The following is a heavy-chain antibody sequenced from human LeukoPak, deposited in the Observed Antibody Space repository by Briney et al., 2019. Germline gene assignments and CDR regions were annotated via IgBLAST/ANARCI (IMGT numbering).Heavy chain of an antibody. J-gene: IGHJ4*02. Sequence: SETLSLTCTVSGASVSTSYWSWIRQPPGKGLEWIAYIHNSGSINYNPSLKSRVTISVDTSKNQFSLKLSSVTAADTAVYYCARHPASYSDSWGQGTLVTVSS. V-gene: IGHV4-59*08. CDR1: GASVSTSY. CDR2: IHNSGSI. CDR3: ARHPASYSDS. D-gene: IGHD6-25*01.